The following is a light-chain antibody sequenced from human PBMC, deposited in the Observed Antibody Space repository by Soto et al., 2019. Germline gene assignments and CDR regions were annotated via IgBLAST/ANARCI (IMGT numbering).Light chain of an antibody. CDR1: QSISSSY. CDR2: GAS. Sequence: EIVLTQSPGTLSLSPGERATLSCRASQSISSSYLAWYQQKPGQAPRLLIYGASSRATGIPDRFSGSGSGTDFTLTISRLEPEDFAVYYCQQYAMSPPRYTFGQGTKLEIK. V-gene: IGKV3-20*01. J-gene: IGKJ2*01. CDR3: QQYAMSPPRYT.